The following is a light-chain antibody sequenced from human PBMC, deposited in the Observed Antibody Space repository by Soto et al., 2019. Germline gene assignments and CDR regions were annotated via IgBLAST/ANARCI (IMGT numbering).Light chain of an antibody. Sequence: DIVMTQSPDSLAVSLGERATINCKSSQNVLYSSNNKNYLVWYQQKPGQPPKLLIYWASTRESGVPDRFSGSGSGTEFTLTISSLQAEDVAVYYCQQYFTTPYSFGQGTKLEIK. V-gene: IGKV4-1*01. J-gene: IGKJ2*01. CDR3: QQYFTTPYS. CDR2: WAS. CDR1: QNVLYSSNNKNY.